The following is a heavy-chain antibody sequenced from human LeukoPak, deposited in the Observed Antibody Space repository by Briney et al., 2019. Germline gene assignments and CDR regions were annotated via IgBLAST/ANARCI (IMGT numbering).Heavy chain of an antibody. Sequence: ASVKVSCKASGYTFTGYYMHWVRQAPGQGLEWMGWINPNSGGTNYAQKFQGRVTMTRDTSISTAYMELSRLRSDDTAVYYCARGRSSRSGSYYDYWGQGTLVTASS. J-gene: IGHJ4*02. CDR1: GYTFTGYY. CDR3: ARGRSSRSGSYYDY. D-gene: IGHD3-10*01. V-gene: IGHV1-2*02. CDR2: INPNSGGT.